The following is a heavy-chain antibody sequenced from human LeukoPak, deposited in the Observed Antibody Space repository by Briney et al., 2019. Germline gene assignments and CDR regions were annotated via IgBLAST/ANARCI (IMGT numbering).Heavy chain of an antibody. V-gene: IGHV3-23*01. CDR1: GPTFSSFA. CDR3: VWCSSTSCYKYGMDV. J-gene: IGHJ6*02. CDR2: FSGSGGST. Sequence: GGSLRLSCAASGPTFSSFAMSWVRQPHGKGREWVSAFSGSGGSTYYADSVKGRFTISRDNSKNTLYLQMNSLRAEDTAVYYCVWCSSTSCYKYGMDVWGQGATVTVSS. D-gene: IGHD2-2*02.